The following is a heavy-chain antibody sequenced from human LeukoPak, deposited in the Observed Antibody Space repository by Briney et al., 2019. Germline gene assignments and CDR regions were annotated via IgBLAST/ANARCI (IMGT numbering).Heavy chain of an antibody. J-gene: IGHJ4*02. V-gene: IGHV3-21*01. CDR1: GFTFSSYS. CDR3: ARDLGGHDY. D-gene: IGHD2-15*01. CDR2: ISSSSSYI. Sequence: KPGGSLRLSCAASGFTFSSYSMNWVRQAPGKGLEWVSSISSSSSYIHYADSVKGRFTISRDNAKNSLYLQMNSLRAEDTAVYYCARDLGGHDYWGQGTLVTVSS.